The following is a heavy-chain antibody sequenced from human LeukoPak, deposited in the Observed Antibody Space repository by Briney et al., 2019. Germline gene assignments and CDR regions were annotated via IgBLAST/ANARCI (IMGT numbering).Heavy chain of an antibody. CDR3: AREYSYTKSFDL. J-gene: IGHJ2*01. CDR1: GGSISSYY. Sequence: SGTLSLTCTVSGGSISSYYWSWIRQPAGKGLEWIGRIYTSGSTNYNPSLKSRVTMSVDTSKNQFSLKLSSVTAADTAVYYCAREYSYTKSFDLWGRGTLVTVSS. CDR2: IYTSGST. D-gene: IGHD5-18*01. V-gene: IGHV4-4*07.